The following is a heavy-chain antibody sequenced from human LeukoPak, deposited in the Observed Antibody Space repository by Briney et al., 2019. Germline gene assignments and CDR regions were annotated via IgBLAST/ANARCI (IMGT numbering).Heavy chain of an antibody. CDR3: AKDLGWGDDGGPLDY. J-gene: IGHJ4*02. CDR1: GFTFSSYA. CDR2: ISGSGGST. Sequence: GGSLRLSCAASGFTFSSYAMSWVRQAPGKGLEWVSAISGSGGSTYYADSVKGRFTIPRDNSKNTLYLQMNSLRAEDTAVYYCAKDLGWGDDGGPLDYWGQGTLVTVSS. V-gene: IGHV3-23*01. D-gene: IGHD6-19*01.